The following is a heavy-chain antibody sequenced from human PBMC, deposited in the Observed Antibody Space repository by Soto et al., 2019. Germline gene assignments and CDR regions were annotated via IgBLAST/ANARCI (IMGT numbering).Heavy chain of an antibody. Sequence: PGGSLRLSCAASGFTFSDYYMSWIRQAPGKGLEWVSYISYSGSTIYYADSVKGRFTISRDNAKNSXXXXXXXXXXXXTAVYYCARXNXAFDIWGQGTMVTVSS. CDR2: ISYSGSTI. V-gene: IGHV3-11*01. J-gene: IGHJ3*02. CDR1: GFTFSDYY. CDR3: ARXNXAFDI. D-gene: IGHD3-10*01.